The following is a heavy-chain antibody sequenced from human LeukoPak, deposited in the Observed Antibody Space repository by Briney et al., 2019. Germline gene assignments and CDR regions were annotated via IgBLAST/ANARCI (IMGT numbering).Heavy chain of an antibody. Sequence: GGSLRLSCAASGFTFSSHVMSRVRQAPGKGLEWVSTISGGGDSTYYADSVKGRFSISRDNSKNTLYLQMNSLRAEDTAVYYCAKREYYYGSGSSYYFDSWGQGTLVTVSS. CDR3: AKREYYYGSGSSYYFDS. V-gene: IGHV3-23*01. J-gene: IGHJ4*02. CDR2: ISGGGDST. CDR1: GFTFSSHV. D-gene: IGHD3-10*01.